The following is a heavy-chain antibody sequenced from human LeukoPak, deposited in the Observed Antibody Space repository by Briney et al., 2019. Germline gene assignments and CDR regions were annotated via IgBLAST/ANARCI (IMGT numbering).Heavy chain of an antibody. CDR2: IRYDGSNK. CDR3: ATVLRFLEWPDGGAFDI. J-gene: IGHJ3*02. V-gene: IGHV3-30*02. Sequence: GGSLRLSCAASGFTFSSYGMHWVRQAPGKGLEWVAFIRYDGSNKYYADSVKGRFTISRDNSKNTLYLHMNSLRAEDTAVYYCATVLRFLEWPDGGAFDIWGQGTMVTVSS. D-gene: IGHD3-3*01. CDR1: GFTFSSYG.